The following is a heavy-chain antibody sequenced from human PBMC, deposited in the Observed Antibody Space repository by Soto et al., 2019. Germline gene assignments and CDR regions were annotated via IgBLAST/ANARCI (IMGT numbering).Heavy chain of an antibody. V-gene: IGHV1-69*13. Sequence: ASVKVSCKASGGTFSSYAISWVRQAPGQGLEWMGGIIPIFGTANYAQKFQGRVTITADESTSTAYMELSSLRSEDTAVYYCARDRFRAGVYYDSSGYYLSPGMDVWGQGTTVTVSS. CDR2: IIPIFGTA. CDR1: GGTFSSYA. D-gene: IGHD3-22*01. J-gene: IGHJ6*02. CDR3: ARDRFRAGVYYDSSGYYLSPGMDV.